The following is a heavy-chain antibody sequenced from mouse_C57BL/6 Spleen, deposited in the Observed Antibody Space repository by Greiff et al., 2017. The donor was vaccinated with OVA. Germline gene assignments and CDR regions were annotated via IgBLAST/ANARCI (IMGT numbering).Heavy chain of an antibody. D-gene: IGHD2-5*01. J-gene: IGHJ3*01. CDR3: ATRSYYSNYGFAY. CDR2: IDPSDSYT. V-gene: IGHV1-50*01. Sequence: VQLQQPGAELVKPGASVKLSCKASGYTFTSYWMQWVKQRPGPGLEWIGEIDPSDSYTNYNQKFKGKATLTVDTSSSTAYMQLSSLTSEDSAVYYCATRSYYSNYGFAYWGQGTLVTVSA. CDR1: GYTFTSYW.